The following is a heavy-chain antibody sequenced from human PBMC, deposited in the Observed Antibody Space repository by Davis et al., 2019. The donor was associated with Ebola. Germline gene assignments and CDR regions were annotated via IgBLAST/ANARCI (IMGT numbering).Heavy chain of an antibody. Sequence: MLSETLSLTCTVSGGSISSYYWSWIRQPPGKGLEWIGYIYYSGSTNYNPSLKSRVTISVDTSKNQFSLKLSSVTAADTAVYYCARRPRRDGYNYNYWGQGTLVTVSS. CDR2: IYYSGST. D-gene: IGHD5-24*01. V-gene: IGHV4-59*01. CDR3: ARRPRRDGYNYNY. CDR1: GGSISSYY. J-gene: IGHJ4*02.